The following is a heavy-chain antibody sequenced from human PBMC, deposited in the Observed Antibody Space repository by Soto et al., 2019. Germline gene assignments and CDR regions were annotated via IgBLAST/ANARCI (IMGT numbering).Heavy chain of an antibody. V-gene: IGHV4-59*13. CDR2: VSYTGST. D-gene: IGHD1-1*01. CDR1: GGSISSYY. CDR3: ARLSVDLNDYWSLDP. J-gene: IGHJ5*02. Sequence: QVQLQESGPGLVKPSETLPLTCTVSGGSISSYYWSWIRQPPGKGLEWIGYVSYTGSTYYNPSLHGQVTISLVTSMNRFSMKVASVPAADTAVYYCARLSVDLNDYWSLDPWGQGTLVTVSS.